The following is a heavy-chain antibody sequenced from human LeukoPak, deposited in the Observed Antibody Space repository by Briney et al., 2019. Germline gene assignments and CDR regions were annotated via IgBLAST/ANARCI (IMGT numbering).Heavy chain of an antibody. CDR3: ARPQRGYSYGFRGYYFDY. CDR2: IHYTGNS. V-gene: IGHV4-39*01. D-gene: IGHD5-18*01. Sequence: PSETLSLTCFVSGDSISNNRYYWGWIRQPPGKGLEWIGSIHYTGNSYYSPSLQSRVIISVDTSQNQFSLKLSSVTAADTAVYYCARPQRGYSYGFRGYYFDYWGQGTLVTVSS. J-gene: IGHJ4*02. CDR1: GDSISNNRYY.